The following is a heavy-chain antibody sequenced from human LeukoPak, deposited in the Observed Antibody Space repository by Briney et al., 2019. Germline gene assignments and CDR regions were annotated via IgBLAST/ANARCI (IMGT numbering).Heavy chain of an antibody. CDR2: INHSGST. V-gene: IGHV4-34*01. CDR1: GGSFSGYY. J-gene: IGHJ6*02. CDR3: ARPPPSRGGSYYYGMDV. D-gene: IGHD2-15*01. Sequence: SETLSLTCAVYGGSFSGYYWSWIRQPPGKGLEWIGEINHSGSTNYNPSLKSRVTISVDTSKNQFSLKLSSVTAADTAVYYCARPPPSRGGSYYYGMDVWGQGTTVTVSS.